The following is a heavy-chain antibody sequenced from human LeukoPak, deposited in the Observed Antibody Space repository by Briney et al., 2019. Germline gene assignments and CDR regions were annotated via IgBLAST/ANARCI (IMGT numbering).Heavy chain of an antibody. D-gene: IGHD6-13*01. CDR2: TKSKIDGGAT. J-gene: IGHJ4*02. CDR3: TTERGSASWYEYYFDN. V-gene: IGHV3-15*01. CDR1: GFTFSNAW. Sequence: GGSLRLSCAASGFTFSNAWMSWVRQAPGKGLEWVARTKSKIDGGATDYAEAVKGRFTISRDDSRATLYLQMSSLKAEDTAVYYCTTERGSASWYEYYFDNWGQGTLVTVAS.